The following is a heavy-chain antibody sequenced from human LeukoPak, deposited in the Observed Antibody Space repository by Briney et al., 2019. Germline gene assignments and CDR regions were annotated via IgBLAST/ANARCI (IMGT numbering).Heavy chain of an antibody. D-gene: IGHD3-10*02. CDR2: ISGSGDNT. J-gene: IGHJ6*04. CDR1: GFTLSSYE. CDR3: AELGITVIGGV. Sequence: GGSLRLSCAASGFTLSSYEMNWVRQAPGKGLEWVSGISGSGDNTYYADSVKGRFTISGDNSKNTLYLQMNSLRAEDTAVYYCAELGITVIGGVWGKGTTVTISS. V-gene: IGHV3-23*01.